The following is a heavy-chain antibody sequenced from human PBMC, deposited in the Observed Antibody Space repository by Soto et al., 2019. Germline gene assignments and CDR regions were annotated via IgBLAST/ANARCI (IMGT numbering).Heavy chain of an antibody. CDR3: ARDSDDFWSGYPSNWFDP. CDR1: GYTFTSYG. J-gene: IGHJ5*02. CDR2: ISAYSGNT. Sequence: ASVKVSCKASGYTFTSYGISWVRQAPGQGLEWMGWISAYSGNTNYAQKLQGRVTMTTDTSTSTAYMELRSLRSDDTAVYYCARDSDDFWSGYPSNWFDPWGQGTLVTVSS. V-gene: IGHV1-18*01. D-gene: IGHD3-3*01.